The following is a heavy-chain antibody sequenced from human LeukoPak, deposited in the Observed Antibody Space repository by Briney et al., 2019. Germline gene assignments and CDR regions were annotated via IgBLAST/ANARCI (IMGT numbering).Heavy chain of an antibody. J-gene: IGHJ3*02. V-gene: IGHV3-74*01. CDR1: GFTFSSYW. D-gene: IGHD3/OR15-3a*01. CDR2: INSDGSST. Sequence: PGGSLRLSCAASGFTFSSYWMHWVRQAPGKGLVWVSRINSDGSSTSYADSVKGRFTISRDNAKNTLYLQMNSLRAEDTAVYYCARTGFMDPRHAFDIWGQGTMVTVSS. CDR3: ARTGFMDPRHAFDI.